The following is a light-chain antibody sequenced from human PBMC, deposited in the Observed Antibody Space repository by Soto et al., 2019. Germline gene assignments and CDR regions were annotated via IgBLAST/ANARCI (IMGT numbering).Light chain of an antibody. J-gene: IGKJ3*01. Sequence: EIVLTQSPATLSLSLGERATLSCRASQSIGSYLAWYQHKLGQPPRRLIYDASNRATGIPVRFSGSGSGTDFTLTISSLEPEDFAVYYFQQRSTWPPFSFGPGTKVDIK. CDR1: QSIGSY. CDR2: DAS. CDR3: QQRSTWPPFS. V-gene: IGKV3-11*01.